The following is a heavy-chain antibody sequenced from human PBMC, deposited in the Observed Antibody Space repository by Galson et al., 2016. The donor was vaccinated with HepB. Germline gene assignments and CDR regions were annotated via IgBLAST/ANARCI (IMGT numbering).Heavy chain of an antibody. V-gene: IGHV3-23*01. Sequence: SLRLSCAASGFTFRTYAMSWVRQAPGRGLQWVSVIDDDGSNIYYADSVKGRFSISRDNSKNTLYLQMNNVRAEDTAVYYCAKDEFRGESGSHQGSYFGMNVWGQGTTVTVSS. CDR1: GFTFRTYA. CDR3: AKDEFRGESGSHQGSYFGMNV. CDR2: IDDDGSNI. D-gene: IGHD3-10*01. J-gene: IGHJ6*02.